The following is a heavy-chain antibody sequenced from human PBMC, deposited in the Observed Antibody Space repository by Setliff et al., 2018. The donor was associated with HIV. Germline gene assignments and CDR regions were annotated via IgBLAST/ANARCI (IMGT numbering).Heavy chain of an antibody. CDR1: GFPFSTYA. Sequence: SLLLSFAASGFPFSTYAMNWVRQAPGKGLEWVSAISDSGDKTYYADSVKGRFTISRDNSRDTLYLQMNSLRVEDTAVYFCAKTIAALDYWGQGTLVTVSS. J-gene: IGHJ4*02. D-gene: IGHD6-13*01. V-gene: IGHV3-23*01. CDR2: ISDSGDKT. CDR3: AKTIAALDY.